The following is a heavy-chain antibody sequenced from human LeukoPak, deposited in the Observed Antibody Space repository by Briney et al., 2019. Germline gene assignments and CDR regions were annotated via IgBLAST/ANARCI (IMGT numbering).Heavy chain of an antibody. D-gene: IGHD4-17*01. J-gene: IGHJ4*02. Sequence: GGSLRLSCTASGFTFSKYAMSWVRQAPGKGLQWVSTISASGGGTYYADSVKGRFTISRDNSKSTLYLRMNSLRAEDTAVYYCAKESGGYGDYLNFDYWGQGTLVTVSS. CDR1: GFTFSKYA. V-gene: IGHV3-23*01. CDR3: AKESGGYGDYLNFDY. CDR2: ISASGGGT.